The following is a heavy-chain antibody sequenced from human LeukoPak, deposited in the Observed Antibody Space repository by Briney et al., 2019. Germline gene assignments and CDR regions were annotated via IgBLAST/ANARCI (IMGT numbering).Heavy chain of an antibody. CDR3: ARAGLQQWLATT. CDR1: GYTLTELS. CDR2: FDPEDGET. V-gene: IGHV1-24*01. D-gene: IGHD6-19*01. J-gene: IGHJ5*02. Sequence: ASVKVSCKVSGYTLTELSMHWVRQAPGKGLEWMGGFDPEDGETIYAQKFQGRVTMTEDTSTDTAYMELSSLRSEDTAVYYCARAGLQQWLATTWGQGTLVTVSS.